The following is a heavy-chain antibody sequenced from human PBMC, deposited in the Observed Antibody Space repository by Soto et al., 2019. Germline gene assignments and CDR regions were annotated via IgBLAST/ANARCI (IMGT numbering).Heavy chain of an antibody. J-gene: IGHJ6*02. CDR3: ARHRYCSSTSCYKYYYYGMDV. CDR1: GYTFTSYW. CDR2: IDPSDSDT. D-gene: IGHD2-2*02. Sequence: PGESLKISCKASGYTFTSYWIVWVRQMPGKGLEWMGSIDPSDSDTRYGPSFQGQVTIRADKSISTAYLQWSSLKASDTAMYYCARHRYCSSTSCYKYYYYGMDVWGQGTTVTVSS. V-gene: IGHV5-51*01.